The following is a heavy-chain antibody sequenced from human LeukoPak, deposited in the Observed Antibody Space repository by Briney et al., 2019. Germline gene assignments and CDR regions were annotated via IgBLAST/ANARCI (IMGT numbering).Heavy chain of an antibody. J-gene: IGHJ5*02. CDR3: AREHMSVAGWFDP. V-gene: IGHV4-59*01. CDR1: GGSISSYY. D-gene: IGHD2-21*01. Sequence: PSETLSLTCTVSGGSISSYYWSWIRQPPGKRLEWIGCIYSSGSTNYNPSLKSRVTISVATSKNQFSLKLTSVTAADTAVYYCAREHMSVAGWFDPWGQGTLVTVSS. CDR2: IYSSGST.